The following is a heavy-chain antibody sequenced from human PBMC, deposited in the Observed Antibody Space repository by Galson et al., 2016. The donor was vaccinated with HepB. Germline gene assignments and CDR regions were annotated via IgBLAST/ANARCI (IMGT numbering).Heavy chain of an antibody. J-gene: IGHJ6*03. D-gene: IGHD4-17*01. Sequence: SETLSLTCTVSGGSISSSSYYWSWIRQPPGKGLEWIGEINHSGSTNYNPSLKSRVTISVDTSKNQFSLKLSSVTAADTAVYYCARGDNPDYGDYASAYYYMDVWGKGTTVTVSS. V-gene: IGHV4-39*07. CDR2: INHSGST. CDR1: GGSISSSSYY. CDR3: ARGDNPDYGDYASAYYYMDV.